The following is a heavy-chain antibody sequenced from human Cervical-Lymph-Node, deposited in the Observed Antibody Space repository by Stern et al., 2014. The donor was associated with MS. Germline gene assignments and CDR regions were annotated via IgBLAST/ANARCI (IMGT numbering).Heavy chain of an antibody. V-gene: IGHV3-21*01. CDR3: GGSTAAVGTEIHY. J-gene: IGHJ4*02. D-gene: IGHD6-13*01. CDR2: IGSSGSYT. CDR1: GFTFRTYS. Sequence: EVHLVDSAGGLVNPGGSLRLSCSASGFTFRTYSMNSVRQAPGQALALVSSIGSSGSYTYYAHPLTGRFTISRDNPTNSLYLQMNGLRAEDAGVYYCGGSTAAVGTEIHYWGQGSQVTVSS.